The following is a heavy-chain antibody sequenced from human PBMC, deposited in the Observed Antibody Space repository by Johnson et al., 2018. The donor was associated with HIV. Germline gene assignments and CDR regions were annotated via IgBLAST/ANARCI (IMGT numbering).Heavy chain of an antibody. CDR2: MSSSGSTI. V-gene: IGHV3-48*04. J-gene: IGHJ3*02. Sequence: VQLVESGGGLVQPGGSLRLSCAASGFTFSSYGMHWVRQAPGKGLEWISYMSSSGSTIYYADSVKGRFTISRDNVKNSLYLQMKSLRAEDTALYYCARDESGYDEGFDAFDIWGQGTMVTVSS. CDR3: ARDESGYDEGFDAFDI. D-gene: IGHD5-12*01. CDR1: GFTFSSYG.